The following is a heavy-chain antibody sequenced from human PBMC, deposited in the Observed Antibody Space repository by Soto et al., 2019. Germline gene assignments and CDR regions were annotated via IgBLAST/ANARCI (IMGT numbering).Heavy chain of an antibody. CDR1: GYTFTGYY. CDR3: ARDHGYSSGWPYNYGMDV. V-gene: IGHV1-2*04. Sequence: ASVKVSCKASGYTFTGYYMHWVRQAPGQGLEWMGWINPNSGGTNYAQKFQGWVTMTRDTSISTAYMELSRLRSDDTAVYYCARDHGYSSGWPYNYGMDVWGQGTTVTVSS. D-gene: IGHD6-19*01. J-gene: IGHJ6*02. CDR2: INPNSGGT.